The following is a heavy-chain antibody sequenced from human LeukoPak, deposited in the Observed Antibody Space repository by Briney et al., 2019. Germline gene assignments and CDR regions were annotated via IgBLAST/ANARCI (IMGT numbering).Heavy chain of an antibody. CDR3: ARGGHSYGTFDS. D-gene: IGHD1-7*01. CDR1: GASMSDNY. V-gene: IGHV4-4*07. Sequence: SETLSLTCTVSGASMSDNYGSWFRQPAGRGLEWLGRISPRGNTYYNPSLNSRVTISLDTSANQFSLKLRSVTAADTAGYYCARGGHSYGTFDSWGRGALVTVSS. J-gene: IGHJ4*02. CDR2: ISPRGNT.